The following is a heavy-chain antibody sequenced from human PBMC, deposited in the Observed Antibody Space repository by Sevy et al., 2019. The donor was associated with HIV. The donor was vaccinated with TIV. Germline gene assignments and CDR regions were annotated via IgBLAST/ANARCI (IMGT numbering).Heavy chain of an antibody. CDR3: GRDQYYDVLTGLYAIDV. D-gene: IGHD3-9*01. CDR2: VFYFGST. V-gene: IGHV4-61*01. J-gene: IGHJ6*02. CDR1: AMSVSSANDY. Sequence: SETLSLTCSVSAMSVSSANDYWTWIRQPPGKGLEWIGHVFYFGSTNYNPSLKSRVTISLDTSNGQFSLKLTSVTAADTAVYYCGRDQYYDVLTGLYAIDVWGQGTTVTVSS.